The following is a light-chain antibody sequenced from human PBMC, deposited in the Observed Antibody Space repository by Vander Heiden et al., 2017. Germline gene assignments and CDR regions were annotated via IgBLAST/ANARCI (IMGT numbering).Light chain of an antibody. CDR1: QSVTNN. V-gene: IGKV3-15*01. CDR2: DAS. CDR3: QQYVNWPYP. Sequence: EIVMTQSPATLSVSPGGRVTLSCRASQSVTNNLAWYQHKPGQAPRLLIYDASTRATGVTARFTGSGFGTEFTLTINSLQSEDFAVYYCQQYVNWPYPFGQGTKVEIK. J-gene: IGKJ2*01.